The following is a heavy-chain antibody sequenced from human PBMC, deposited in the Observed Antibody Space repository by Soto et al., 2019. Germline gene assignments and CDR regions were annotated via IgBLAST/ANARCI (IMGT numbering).Heavy chain of an antibody. CDR1: FSMYI. D-gene: IGHD1-26*01. CDR3: TRDQGGSYDSWFDP. Sequence: EVQVVESGGGLVKPGGSLSLSCNFSFSMYIMDWVREAPGKGVGWVASVSSGRDLTKYADSVKGRFTTSREKPKNSVTLQRSSLRVEDTAMYYCTRDQGGSYDSWFDPWGRGTLVTVSS. V-gene: IGHV3-21*06. J-gene: IGHJ5*02. CDR2: VSSGRDLT.